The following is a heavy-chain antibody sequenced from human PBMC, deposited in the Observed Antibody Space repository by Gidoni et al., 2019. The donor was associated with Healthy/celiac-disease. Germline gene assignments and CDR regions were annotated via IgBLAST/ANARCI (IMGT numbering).Heavy chain of an antibody. D-gene: IGHD2-2*01. CDR2: IYHSGST. CDR1: GGSISSSNW. CDR3: ARELKYSKYCSSTSCSPQHHYYYYYGMDV. V-gene: IGHV4-4*02. J-gene: IGHJ6*02. Sequence: QVQLQESGPGLVKPSGTLSLTCAVSGGSISSSNWWSWVRQPPGKGLEWIGEIYHSGSTNYNPSLKSRVTISVDKSKNQFSLKLSSVTAADTAVYYCARELKYSKYCSSTSCSPQHHYYYYYGMDVWGQGTTVTVSS.